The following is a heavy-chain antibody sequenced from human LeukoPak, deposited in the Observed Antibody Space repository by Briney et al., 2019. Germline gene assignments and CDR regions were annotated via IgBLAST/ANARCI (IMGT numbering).Heavy chain of an antibody. V-gene: IGHV5-51*01. CDR3: ARHLGGITGTTRAFDI. J-gene: IGHJ3*02. Sequence: GEFLKISCKSSGYSFTSYWIGWVRQMPGKGLEWMGIIYPGDSDTRYSPSFQGQVTISADKSISTAYLQWSSLKASDTAMYYCARHLGGITGTTRAFDIWGQGTMVTVSS. CDR2: IYPGDSDT. D-gene: IGHD1-7*01. CDR1: GYSFTSYW.